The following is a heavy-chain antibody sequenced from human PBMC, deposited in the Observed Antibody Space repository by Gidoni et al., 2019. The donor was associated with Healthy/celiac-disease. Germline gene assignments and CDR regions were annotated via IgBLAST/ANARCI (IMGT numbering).Heavy chain of an antibody. CDR2: IFSNDEK. J-gene: IGHJ1*01. D-gene: IGHD4-17*01. V-gene: IGHV2-26*01. CDR1: GFSLSNARMG. Sequence: QVTLKESGPVLVKPTETLTLTCTVPGFSLSNARMGVSWIRQPPGKALEWLAHIFSNDEKSYNTSLKSRLTISKNTSKSQVVLTMTNMDPVDTATYYCARGDYGDYWFQHWGQGTLVTVSS. CDR3: ARGDYGDYWFQH.